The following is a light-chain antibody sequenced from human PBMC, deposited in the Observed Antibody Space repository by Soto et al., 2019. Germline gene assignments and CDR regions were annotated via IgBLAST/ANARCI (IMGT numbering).Light chain of an antibody. V-gene: IGKV3-20*01. CDR3: QQYRT. CDR2: GAS. J-gene: IGKJ1*01. Sequence: EIVLTQSPGTLSLSPGERATLSCRASQSVSSSSLAWYQQTPGQAPRLLLYGASSRATGIPDRFSGSGSGTDFTLTISRLEPEDFAVYYCQQYRTFGQGTKVEIK. CDR1: QSVSSSS.